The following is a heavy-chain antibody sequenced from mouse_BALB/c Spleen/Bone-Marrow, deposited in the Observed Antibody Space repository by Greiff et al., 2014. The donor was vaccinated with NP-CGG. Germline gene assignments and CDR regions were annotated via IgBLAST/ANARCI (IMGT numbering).Heavy chain of an antibody. CDR2: ISSGGSYT. D-gene: IGHD2-14*01. V-gene: IGHV5-9*02. J-gene: IGHJ4*01. Sequence: EVQRVESGGGLVKPGGSLKLSCAASGFAFSSYDMSWVRQTPEKRLEWVATISSGGSYTYYPDSVKGRFTISRDNARNTLYLQMSSLRSEDTALYYCARHGVEVRRALDYWGQGTSVTVSS. CDR1: GFAFSSYD. CDR3: ARHGVEVRRALDY.